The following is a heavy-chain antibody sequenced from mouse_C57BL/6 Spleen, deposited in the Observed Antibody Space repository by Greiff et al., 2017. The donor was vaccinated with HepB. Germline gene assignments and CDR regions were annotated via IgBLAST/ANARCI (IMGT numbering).Heavy chain of an antibody. V-gene: IGHV2-9*01. CDR2: IWGSGST. J-gene: IGHJ3*01. CDR1: GFSLTSYG. D-gene: IGHD3-2*02. Sequence: QVQLQQSGPGLVAPSQSLSITCTVSGFSLTSYGVDWVRQPPGKGLEWLGVIWGSGSTNYNSALMSRLSISKDNSKSQVFLKMNSLQTDDTAMYYCAKRADSSGYVLAYWGQGTLVTVSA. CDR3: AKRADSSGYVLAY.